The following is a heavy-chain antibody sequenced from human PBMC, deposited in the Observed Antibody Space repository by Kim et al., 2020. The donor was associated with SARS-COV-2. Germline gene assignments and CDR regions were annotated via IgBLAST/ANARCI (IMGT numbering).Heavy chain of an antibody. CDR1: GFTFSSYA. Sequence: GGSLRLSCAASGFTFSSYAMSWVRQAPGKGLEWVSAISGSGGSTYYADSVKGRFTISRDNSKNTLYLQMNSLRAEDTAVYYCAKDMLSESSSWLLHSWWELRVTEFDYWGQGTLVTVSS. D-gene: IGHD6-13*01. J-gene: IGHJ4*02. CDR2: ISGSGGST. CDR3: AKDMLSESSSWLLHSWWELRVTEFDY. V-gene: IGHV3-23*01.